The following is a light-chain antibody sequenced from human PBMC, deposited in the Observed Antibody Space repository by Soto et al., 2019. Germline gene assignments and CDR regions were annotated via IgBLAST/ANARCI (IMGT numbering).Light chain of an antibody. CDR3: QQYHNCPPYT. V-gene: IGKV3-15*01. J-gene: IGKJ2*01. CDR2: GAS. CDR1: QSVSSH. Sequence: EIEMTQSPATLSVSPGERATLSGRASQSVSSHLAWYQHKPGQAPRLLIYGASTRATGIPARFSGSGSGTEFALTISSLQSEDSAVYYCQQYHNCPPYTFGQGTKLEIK.